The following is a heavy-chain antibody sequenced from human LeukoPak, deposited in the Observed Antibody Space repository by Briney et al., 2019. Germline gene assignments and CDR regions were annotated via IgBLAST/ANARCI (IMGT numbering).Heavy chain of an antibody. D-gene: IGHD6-13*01. Sequence: PGRSLRLSCAASGFTFGDYAMHWVRQAPGKGLEWVSGINWESNNIGYADSVKGRFTISRDNAKNSLYLQMNSLRTEDTALYYCARDRAGYFYAMDVWGQGTSVTVSS. CDR2: INWESNNI. V-gene: IGHV3-9*01. CDR1: GFTFGDYA. J-gene: IGHJ6*02. CDR3: ARDRAGYFYAMDV.